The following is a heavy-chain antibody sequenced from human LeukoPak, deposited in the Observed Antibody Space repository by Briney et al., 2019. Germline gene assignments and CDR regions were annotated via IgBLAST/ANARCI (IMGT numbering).Heavy chain of an antibody. CDR3: ASGRRIAAAGLYYFDY. CDR1: GFTFSSYS. V-gene: IGHV3-21*01. D-gene: IGHD6-13*01. CDR2: ISSSSGYI. Sequence: GGSLRLSCAASGFTFSSYSMNWVRQAPGKGLEWVSSISSSSGYIYYADSVKGRFTISRDNAKNSLYLQMNSLRAEDTAVYYCASGRRIAAAGLYYFDYWGQGTLVTVSS. J-gene: IGHJ4*02.